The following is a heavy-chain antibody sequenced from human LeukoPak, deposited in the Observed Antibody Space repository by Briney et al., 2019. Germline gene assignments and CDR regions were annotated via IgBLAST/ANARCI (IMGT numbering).Heavy chain of an antibody. V-gene: IGHV3-7*01. CDR3: TGHYGINV. CDR1: GFTFSSSW. CDR2: INQDGSEK. Sequence: PGGSLRLSCAASGFTFSSSWMTWVRQAPGKGLEWVANINQDGSEKYYVDSVRGRFTISSDNARNSLYLQMHSLRAEDTAVFYCTGHYGINVWGQGTTVTVSS. J-gene: IGHJ6*02.